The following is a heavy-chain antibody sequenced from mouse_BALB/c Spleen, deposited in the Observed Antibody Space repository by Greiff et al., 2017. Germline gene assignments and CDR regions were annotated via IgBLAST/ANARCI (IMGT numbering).Heavy chain of an antibody. Sequence: EVQRVESGGGLVKPGGSLKLSCAASGFTFSSYTMSWVRQTPEKRLEWVATISSGGSYTYYPDSVKGRFTISRDNAKNTLYLQMSSLKSEDTAMYYCTREGTTVSFDYWGQGTTLTVSS. CDR2: ISSGGSYT. D-gene: IGHD1-1*01. CDR1: GFTFSSYT. J-gene: IGHJ2*01. V-gene: IGHV5-6-4*01. CDR3: TREGTTVSFDY.